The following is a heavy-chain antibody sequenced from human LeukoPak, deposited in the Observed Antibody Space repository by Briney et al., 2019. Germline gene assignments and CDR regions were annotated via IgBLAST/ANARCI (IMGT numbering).Heavy chain of an antibody. J-gene: IGHJ4*02. V-gene: IGHV2-5*02. Sequence: SGPTRVKPTQTLTLTCTFSGFSLSTSGVGVGWIRQPPGKALEWLALIYWDDDKRYSPSLKSRLTITKDTSKNQVVLTMTNMDPVDTATYYCAHVDTAMVDIDYWGQGTLVTVSS. CDR1: GFSLSTSGVG. D-gene: IGHD5-18*01. CDR3: AHVDTAMVDIDY. CDR2: IYWDDDK.